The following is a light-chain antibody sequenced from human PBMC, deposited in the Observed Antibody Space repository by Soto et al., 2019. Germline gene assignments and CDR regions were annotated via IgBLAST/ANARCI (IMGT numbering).Light chain of an antibody. V-gene: IGLV2-8*01. Sequence: QSALTQPPSASGSPGQSVTISCTGTSSDVGDYNYVSWYQQHPGKAPKLMIYEVSKRPSGVPDRFSGSKSGNTASLTVSGLQAEDEADYYRSSYAGSNNWVFGGGTTLTVL. J-gene: IGLJ3*02. CDR1: SSDVGDYNY. CDR2: EVS. CDR3: SSYAGSNNWV.